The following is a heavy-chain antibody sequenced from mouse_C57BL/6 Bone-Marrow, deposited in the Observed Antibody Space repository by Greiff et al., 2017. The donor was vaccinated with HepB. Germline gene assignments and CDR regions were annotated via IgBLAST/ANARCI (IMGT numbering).Heavy chain of an antibody. Sequence: EVQRVESGAELVRPGASVKLSCTASGFNIKDDYMHWVKQRPEQGLEWIGWIDPENGDTEYASKFQGKATITADTSSNTAYLQLSSLTSEDTAVYYCTTGRDGYDKAVNWDYAMDYWGQGTSVTVSS. CDR3: TTGRDGYDKAVNWDYAMDY. V-gene: IGHV14-4*01. CDR1: GFNIKDDY. D-gene: IGHD2-2*01. CDR2: IDPENGDT. J-gene: IGHJ4*01.